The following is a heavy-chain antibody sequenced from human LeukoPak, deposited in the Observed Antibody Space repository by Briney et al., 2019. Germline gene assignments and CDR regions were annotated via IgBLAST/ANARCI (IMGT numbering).Heavy chain of an antibody. J-gene: IGHJ6*02. CDR1: GFTFSSYG. CDR2: IWYDGSNK. Sequence: GGSLRLSCAASGFTFSSYGMHWVRQAPGKGLEWVAVIWYDGSNKYYADSVKGRFTISRDNSKNTLYLQMNSLRAEDTAVYYCAREGPEPPAQQYYSNYYGRDFGGQGPRSPSP. CDR3: AREGPEPPAQQYYSNYYGRDF. V-gene: IGHV3-33*01. D-gene: IGHD1-14*01.